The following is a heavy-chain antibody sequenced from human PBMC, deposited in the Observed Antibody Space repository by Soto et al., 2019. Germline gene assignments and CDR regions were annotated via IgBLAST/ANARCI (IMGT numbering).Heavy chain of an antibody. CDR3: ARLLWFGELLSTYYFDY. D-gene: IGHD3-10*01. CDR2: IYYSGST. V-gene: IGHV4-30-4*01. J-gene: IGHJ4*02. CDR1: GGSISSGDYY. Sequence: PSETLSLNCTVSGGSISSGDYYWSWIRQPPGKGLEWIGYIYYSGSTYYNPSLKSRVTISVDTSKNQFSLKLSSVTAADTAVYYCARLLWFGELLSTYYFDYWGQGTLVTVSS.